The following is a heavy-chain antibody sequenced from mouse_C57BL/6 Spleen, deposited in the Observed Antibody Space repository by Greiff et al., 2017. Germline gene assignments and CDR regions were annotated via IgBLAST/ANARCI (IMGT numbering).Heavy chain of an antibody. CDR2: IYPGSGST. V-gene: IGHV1-55*01. D-gene: IGHD2-2*01. CDR3: ATIYYGYDDAMDY. CDR1: GYTFTSYW. J-gene: IGHJ4*01. Sequence: QVQLQQPGAELVKPGASVKMSCKASGYTFTSYWINWVKQRPGQGLEWIGDIYPGSGSTNYNEKFKGKATLTADTSSSTAYMQLSSLTSEDSAGYYCATIYYGYDDAMDYWGQGTSVTVAS.